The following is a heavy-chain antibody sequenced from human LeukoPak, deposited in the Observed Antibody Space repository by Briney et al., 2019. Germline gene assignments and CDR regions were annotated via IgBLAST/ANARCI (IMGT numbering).Heavy chain of an antibody. J-gene: IGHJ4*02. CDR2: INWNGGST. V-gene: IGHV3-20*04. CDR1: GFTLDDYG. D-gene: IGHD6-13*01. CDR3: ARDRARIAAAGLIYYFGY. Sequence: GGSLRLSCAASGFTLDDYGMSWVRQAPGKGLEWVSGINWNGGSTGYADSVKGRFTISRDNAKNSLYLQMNSLRAEDTALYYCARDRARIAAAGLIYYFGYWGQGTLVTVSS.